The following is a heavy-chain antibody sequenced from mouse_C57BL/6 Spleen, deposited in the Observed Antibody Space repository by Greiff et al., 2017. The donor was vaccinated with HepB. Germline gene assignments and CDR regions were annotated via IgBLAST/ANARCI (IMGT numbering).Heavy chain of an antibody. CDR1: GFTFSSYA. CDR2: ISSGGDYI. V-gene: IGHV5-9-1*02. Sequence: EVQGVESGEGLVKPGGSLKLSCAASGFTFSSYAMSWVRQTPEKRLEWVAYISSGGDYIYYADTVKGRFTISRDNARNTLYLQISSLKSEDTAMYYCTRDRGNYVRYFDVWGTGTTVTVSS. D-gene: IGHD2-1*01. J-gene: IGHJ1*03. CDR3: TRDRGNYVRYFDV.